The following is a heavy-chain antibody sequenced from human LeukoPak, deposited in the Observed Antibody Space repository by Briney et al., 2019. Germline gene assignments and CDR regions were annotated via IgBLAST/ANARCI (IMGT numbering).Heavy chain of an antibody. V-gene: IGHV4-31*03. CDR1: GGSISSGGYY. J-gene: IGHJ4*02. Sequence: SETLSLTCTVSGGSISSGGYYWSWIRQHPGKGVEWIGYIYYSGSTYYNPSLKSRVTISVDTSKNQFSLKLSSVTTADTAVYYCARDRLQHFDYWGQGTLVTVSS. CDR2: IYYSGST. CDR3: ARDRLQHFDY. D-gene: IGHD1-1*01.